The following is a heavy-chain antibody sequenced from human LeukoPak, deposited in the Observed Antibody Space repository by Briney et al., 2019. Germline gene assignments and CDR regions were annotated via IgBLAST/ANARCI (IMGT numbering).Heavy chain of an antibody. CDR1: GFTFSSYA. J-gene: IGHJ4*02. V-gene: IGHV3-23*01. CDR2: ISGSGGST. Sequence: GGSLRLSCAASGFTFSSYAMSWVRQAPGKGLEWVSAISGSGGSTYSADSVKGRFTISRDNSKNTRYLQMNSLRAEDTAVYYCAKDGYYDSSGYHYCDYGGQGTLVTVSS. CDR3: AKDGYYDSSGYHYCDY. D-gene: IGHD3-22*01.